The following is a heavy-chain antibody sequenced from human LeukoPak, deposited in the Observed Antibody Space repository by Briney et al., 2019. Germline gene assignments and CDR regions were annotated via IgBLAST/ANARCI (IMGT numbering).Heavy chain of an antibody. Sequence: GGSLRLSCAASGFTFSSYGMTWVRQAPGKGLEWVSAISGSGDNTYYADSVKGRFTISRDNSKNTLNLQMNSLRAEDTAVYYCAKGSQWDFLVGVFDSLGQGTLVTVSS. D-gene: IGHD1-26*01. CDR1: GFTFSSYG. J-gene: IGHJ4*02. CDR3: AKGSQWDFLVGVFDS. CDR2: ISGSGDNT. V-gene: IGHV3-23*01.